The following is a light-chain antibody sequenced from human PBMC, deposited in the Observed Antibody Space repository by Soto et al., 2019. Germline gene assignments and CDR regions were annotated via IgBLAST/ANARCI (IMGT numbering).Light chain of an antibody. CDR2: GAS. CDR3: QQSYTTPIT. V-gene: IGKV1-39*01. Sequence: DIQLTQSPSSLPGSVGDRVAITWRASQSITTYLSWSQQKPGKAPKLLVYGASSLQSGVPSRFSGSGSGTEFTLTISSLQSEDFATYYCQQSYTTPITFGQGTRLEIK. CDR1: QSITTY. J-gene: IGKJ5*01.